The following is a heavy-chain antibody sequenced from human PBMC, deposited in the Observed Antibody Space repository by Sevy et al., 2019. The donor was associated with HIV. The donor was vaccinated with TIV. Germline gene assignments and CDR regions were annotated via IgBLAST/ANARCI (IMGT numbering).Heavy chain of an antibody. CDR1: GFTFSSYS. V-gene: IGHV3-21*01. Sequence: GGSLRLSCAASGFTFSSYSMNWVRQAPGKGPEWVSSISSSSTYTYYADSVKGRFTISRDNAKNSVYLQMNSLRAEDTAVYYCSTSGNCGGDCYSLSSYYFDYWGQGTLLTVSS. D-gene: IGHD2-21*01. J-gene: IGHJ4*02. CDR2: ISSSSTYT. CDR3: STSGNCGGDCYSLSSYYFDY.